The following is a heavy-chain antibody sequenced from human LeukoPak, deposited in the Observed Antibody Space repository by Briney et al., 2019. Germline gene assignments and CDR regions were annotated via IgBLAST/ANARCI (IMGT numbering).Heavy chain of an antibody. CDR3: AKVTGWLQSPHYFDY. CDR1: GFTFSSYG. J-gene: IGHJ4*02. D-gene: IGHD5-24*01. CDR2: ISGSGGST. V-gene: IGHV3-23*01. Sequence: GGSLRLSCAASGFTFSSYGMSWVRQAPGKGLEWVSAISGSGGSTYYADSVKGRFTISRDNSKNTLYLQMNSLRAEDTAVYYCAKVTGWLQSPHYFDYWAREPWSPSPQ.